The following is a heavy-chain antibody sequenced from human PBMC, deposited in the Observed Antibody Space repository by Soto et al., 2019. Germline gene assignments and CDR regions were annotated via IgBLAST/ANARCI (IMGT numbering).Heavy chain of an antibody. CDR2: ISSSSSYI. CDR1: GFTFSSYC. Sequence: LRLSCAASGFTFSSYCMNWVRQAPGKGLEWVSSISSSSSYIYYADSVKGRFTISRDNAKNSLYLQMNSLRAEDTAVYYCARSAVVAAIRGAFQPWCQGTLVTVAS. D-gene: IGHD5-12*01. J-gene: IGHJ1*01. CDR3: ARSAVVAAIRGAFQP. V-gene: IGHV3-21*01.